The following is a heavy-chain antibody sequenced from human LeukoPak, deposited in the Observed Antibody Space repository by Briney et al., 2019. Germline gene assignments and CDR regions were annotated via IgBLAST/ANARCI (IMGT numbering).Heavy chain of an antibody. Sequence: SDTLSLTCTVSGGSINSHYWSWIRQRPGQGMQWIGDIYYSERTNYNPSLRSRVPISVDTSKNQLYLKLTSVLAADTAMYYCVRRDNTGWNYFDHWGQGILVTV. J-gene: IGHJ4*02. V-gene: IGHV4-59*08. CDR2: IYYSERT. D-gene: IGHD6-19*01. CDR3: VRRDNTGWNYFDH. CDR1: GGSINSHY.